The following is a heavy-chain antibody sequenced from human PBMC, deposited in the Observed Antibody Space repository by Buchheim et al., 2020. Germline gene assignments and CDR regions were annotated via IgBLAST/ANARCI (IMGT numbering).Heavy chain of an antibody. D-gene: IGHD5-12*01. Sequence: QEQLQESGPGLVKPSETLSLTCTVSGGDISGHYWSWIRQSPGKGLEWIGYLYHNGFSLYNPSLKSRVTMSVDTSRAQLSLHLNSVTAADTAIYYCAGERGFNNYGLDVWGQGTT. J-gene: IGHJ6*02. V-gene: IGHV4-59*11. CDR2: LYHNGFS. CDR1: GGDISGHY. CDR3: AGERGFNNYGLDV.